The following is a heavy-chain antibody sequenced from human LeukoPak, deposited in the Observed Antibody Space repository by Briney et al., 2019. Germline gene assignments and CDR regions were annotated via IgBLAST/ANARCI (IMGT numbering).Heavy chain of an antibody. J-gene: IGHJ4*02. CDR1: GGSISSGSYY. CDR2: IYTSGST. CDR3: ARGSGQWLVKGRMDYFDY. V-gene: IGHV4-61*02. Sequence: PSQTLSLTCTVSGGSISSGSYYWSWVRQPAGTGLEWLGRIYTSGSTNYNPSLKSRVTISVDTSKNQFSLKLSSVTAADTAVYYCARGSGQWLVKGRMDYFDYWGQGTLVTVSS. D-gene: IGHD6-19*01.